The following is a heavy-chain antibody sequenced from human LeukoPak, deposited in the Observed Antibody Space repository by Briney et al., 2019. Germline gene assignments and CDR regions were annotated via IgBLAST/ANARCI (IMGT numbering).Heavy chain of an antibody. Sequence: SETLSLTCTVSGGSISIYYWSWIRQPPGKGLEWIGYIYYSGSTNYNPSLKSRVTISVDTSKNQFSLKLSSVTAADTAVYYCARQYYYDSSGYYYYHFDYWGQGTLVTVSS. D-gene: IGHD3-22*01. CDR2: IYYSGST. CDR1: GGSISIYY. CDR3: ARQYYYDSSGYYYYHFDY. V-gene: IGHV4-59*01. J-gene: IGHJ4*02.